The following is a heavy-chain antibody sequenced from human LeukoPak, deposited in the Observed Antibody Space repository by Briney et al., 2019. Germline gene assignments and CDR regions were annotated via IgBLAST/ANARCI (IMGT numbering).Heavy chain of an antibody. CDR3: ARERRGTVTDYYYYGMDV. CDR2: IYSGGST. D-gene: IGHD4-17*01. CDR1: GFTVSSNC. Sequence: GGSLRLSCAVSGFTVSSNCMSWVRQAPGKGLEWVSVIYSGGSTYYADSVKGRFTISRDNSKNTLYLQMNSLRAEDTAVYYCARERRGTVTDYYYYGMDVWGQGTTVTVSS. V-gene: IGHV3-53*01. J-gene: IGHJ6*02.